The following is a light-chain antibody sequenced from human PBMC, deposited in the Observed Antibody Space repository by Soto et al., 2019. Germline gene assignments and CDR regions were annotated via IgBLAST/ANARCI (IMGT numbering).Light chain of an antibody. Sequence: QSVLTQPPSASGSPGQSVTISCTGTSSDVGGYNYVSWYQQYPGRAPKLMIYEVTKRPSGVPDRFSGSKSGNTASLTVSGLQAEDGAGYYRSFYCSSNNFYFVFGGGTKLTVL. J-gene: IGLJ2*01. CDR3: SFYCSSNNFYFV. CDR2: EVT. V-gene: IGLV2-8*01. CDR1: SSDVGGYNY.